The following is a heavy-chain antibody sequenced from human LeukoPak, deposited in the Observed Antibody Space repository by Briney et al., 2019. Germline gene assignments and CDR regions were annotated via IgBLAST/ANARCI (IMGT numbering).Heavy chain of an antibody. CDR1: GGSISSNNYY. D-gene: IGHD2-21*01. Sequence: PSETLSLTCTVSGGSISSNNYYWGWIRQPPGEGLEWIGSIYYSGSTYYNPSLKSRVTISVDTSKNQFSLKLSSVTAADTAVYYCARVDCGDDCYKYFQHWGQGTLVTVSS. CDR2: IYYSGST. CDR3: ARVDCGDDCYKYFQH. J-gene: IGHJ1*01. V-gene: IGHV4-39*01.